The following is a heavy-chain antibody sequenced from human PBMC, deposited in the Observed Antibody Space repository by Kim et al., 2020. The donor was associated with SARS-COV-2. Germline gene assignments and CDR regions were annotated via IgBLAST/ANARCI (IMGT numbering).Heavy chain of an antibody. CDR3: ARECQYYDSSGYPTDAFDI. D-gene: IGHD3-22*01. V-gene: IGHV1-3*01. CDR2: INAGNGNT. CDR1: GYTFTSYA. J-gene: IGHJ3*02. Sequence: ASVKVSCKASGYTFTSYAMHWVRQAPGQRLEWMGWINAGNGNTKYSQKFQGRVTITRDTSASTAYMELSSLRSEDTAVYYCARECQYYDSSGYPTDAFDIWGQGTMVTVSS.